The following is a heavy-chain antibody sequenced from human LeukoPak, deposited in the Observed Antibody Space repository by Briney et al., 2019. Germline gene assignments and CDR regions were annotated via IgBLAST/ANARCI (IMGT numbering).Heavy chain of an antibody. CDR3: ARGQGGNWNYCYYYYMDV. CDR2: ISAYNGNT. V-gene: IGHV1-18*01. CDR1: GYTFTSYG. D-gene: IGHD1-20*01. J-gene: IGHJ6*03. Sequence: GASVKVSCKASGYTFTSYGISWVRQAPGQGLEWMGWISAYNGNTNYAQKLQGRVTMTTDTSTSTAYMELRSLRSDDTAVYYCARGQGGNWNYCYYYYMDVWGKGTTVTVSS.